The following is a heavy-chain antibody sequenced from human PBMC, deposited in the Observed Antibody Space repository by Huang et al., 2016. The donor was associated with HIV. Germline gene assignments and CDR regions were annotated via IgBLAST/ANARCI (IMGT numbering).Heavy chain of an antibody. V-gene: IGHV1-69*01. J-gene: IGHJ2*01. Sequence: PGQGLEWMGGSIPIFGTGNYAQKCQGRVTINADESRNTAYMELSSLKSDDTAVYYCARGTGAGAAHWYFDLWGRGTLVTVSS. CDR3: ARGTGAGAAHWYFDL. CDR2: SIPIFGTG. D-gene: IGHD1-26*01.